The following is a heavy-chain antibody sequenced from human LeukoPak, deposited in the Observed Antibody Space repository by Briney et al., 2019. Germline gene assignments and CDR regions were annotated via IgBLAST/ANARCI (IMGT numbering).Heavy chain of an antibody. D-gene: IGHD5-24*01. Sequence: SETLSLTCTVSGGSISSYYWSWNRQPPGKGLEWIGYIYYSGSTNYNPSLKSRVTISVDTSKNQFSLKLSSVTAADTAVYYCARGGDGYGPLPFDYWGQGTLVTVSS. V-gene: IGHV4-59*01. CDR1: GGSISSYY. J-gene: IGHJ4*02. CDR3: ARGGDGYGPLPFDY. CDR2: IYYSGST.